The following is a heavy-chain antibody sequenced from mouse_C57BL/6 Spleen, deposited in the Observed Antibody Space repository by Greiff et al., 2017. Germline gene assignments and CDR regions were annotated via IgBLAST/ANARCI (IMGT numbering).Heavy chain of an antibody. D-gene: IGHD2-3*01. CDR1: GFTFSSYA. J-gene: IGHJ1*03. Sequence: EVKLMESGEGLVKPGGSLKLSCAASGFTFSSYAMSWVRQTPEKRLEWVAYISSGGDYIYYADTVKGRFTISRDNARNTLYLQMSSLKSEDTAMYYCTRVNGYLGYWYFDVWGTGTTVTVSS. CDR3: TRVNGYLGYWYFDV. CDR2: ISSGGDYI. V-gene: IGHV5-9-1*02.